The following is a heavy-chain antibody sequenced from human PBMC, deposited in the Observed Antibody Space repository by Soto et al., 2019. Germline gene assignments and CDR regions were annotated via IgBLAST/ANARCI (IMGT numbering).Heavy chain of an antibody. CDR2: ISPYNGTT. V-gene: IGHV1-18*04. D-gene: IGHD3-3*01. J-gene: IGHJ6*02. CDR1: GYTFTTYG. Sequence: GASVKVSCKASGYTFTTYGISWVRQAPGQGLEWMGWISPYNGTTKYAEKFQGEMTMTTDTATSTAYMDLRSLRSDDTAVYYCARGGGRFLEWLTPDYYYYYGMDVWGQGTTVTVSS. CDR3: ARGGGRFLEWLTPDYYYYYGMDV.